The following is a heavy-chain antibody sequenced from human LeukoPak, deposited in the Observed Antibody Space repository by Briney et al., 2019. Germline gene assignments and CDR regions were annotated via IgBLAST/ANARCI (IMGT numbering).Heavy chain of an antibody. V-gene: IGHV1-69*04. D-gene: IGHD1-26*01. J-gene: IGHJ5*02. CDR2: IIPILGIA. CDR3: TRVNLRGSQYNWFDP. Sequence: SVKVSCKASGGTFSSYAISWVRQAPGQGLEWMGRIIPILGIANCAQKFQGRVTITADKSTSTAYMELSSLTPDDTALYYCTRVNLRGSQYNWFDPWGQGTLVIVSS. CDR1: GGTFSSYA.